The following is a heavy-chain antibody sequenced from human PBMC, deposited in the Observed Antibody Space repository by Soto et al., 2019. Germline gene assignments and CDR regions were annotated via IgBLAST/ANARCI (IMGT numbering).Heavy chain of an antibody. Sequence: ETLSLTCAVSGGSFSGYYWSWIRQPPGKGLEWIGEINHSGSTNYNPSLKSRVTISVDTSKNQFSLKLSSVTAADTAVYYCARYTTYSSSWYDYWGQGTLVTVSS. V-gene: IGHV4-34*01. J-gene: IGHJ4*02. CDR1: GGSFSGYY. CDR2: INHSGST. D-gene: IGHD6-13*01. CDR3: ARYTTYSSSWYDY.